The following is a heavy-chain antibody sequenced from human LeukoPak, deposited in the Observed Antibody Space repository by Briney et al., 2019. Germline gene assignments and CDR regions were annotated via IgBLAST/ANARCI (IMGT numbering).Heavy chain of an antibody. CDR2: IRWNSGSI. CDR1: AFTSDEYA. D-gene: IGHD1-1*01. J-gene: IGHJ4*02. CDR3: AKDKYGISHILDY. Sequence: GRSLRLSSAPSAFTSDEYAMHWVRQAPGKGLEWVSGIRWNSGSIGYADSVKGRFTISRDNAKNSLYLQMNSLRAEDTALYYCAKDKYGISHILDYWGQGTLVTVSS. V-gene: IGHV3-9*02.